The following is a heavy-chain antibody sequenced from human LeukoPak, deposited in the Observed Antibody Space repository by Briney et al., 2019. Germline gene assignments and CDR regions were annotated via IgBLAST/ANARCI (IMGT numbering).Heavy chain of an antibody. CDR2: IYYSGST. Sequence: PSETLSLTCTVSGGSISSSSYYWGWIRQPPGKGLEWIGSIYYSGSTYYNPSLKSRVTISVDTSKNQFSLKLSSVTAADTAVYYCARAGQRHYDSSGPVDYWGQGTQVTVSS. CDR1: GGSISSSSYY. V-gene: IGHV4-39*07. CDR3: ARAGQRHYDSSGPVDY. J-gene: IGHJ4*02. D-gene: IGHD3-22*01.